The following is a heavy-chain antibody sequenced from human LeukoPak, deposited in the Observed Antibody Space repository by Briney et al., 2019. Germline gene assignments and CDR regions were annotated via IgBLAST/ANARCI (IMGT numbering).Heavy chain of an antibody. CDR3: ARDLSSGWDAFDI. CDR1: GFTVSSNY. CDR2: IYSGGST. Sequence: PGGSLRLSGAASGFTVSSNYMSWVRQAPGKGLEGGSVIYSGGSTYYADSVKGRFTISRDNSKTTLYLQMNSLRAEDPAVYYRARDLSSGWDAFDIWGQGTMLTVSS. V-gene: IGHV3-53*01. J-gene: IGHJ3*02. D-gene: IGHD6-19*01.